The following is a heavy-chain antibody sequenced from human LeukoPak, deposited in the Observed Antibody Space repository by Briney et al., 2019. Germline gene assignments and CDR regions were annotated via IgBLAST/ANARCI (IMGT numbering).Heavy chain of an antibody. CDR1: GFTFSSYW. J-gene: IGHJ4*02. Sequence: GGSLRPSCAASGFTFSSYWMHWVRQAPGKGLVWVSRINSDGSSTSYADSVKGRFTISRDNAKNTLYLQMNSLRAEDTAVYYCARDRYSGSYYHDYWGQGTLVTVSS. CDR2: INSDGSST. CDR3: ARDRYSGSYYHDY. V-gene: IGHV3-74*01. D-gene: IGHD1-26*01.